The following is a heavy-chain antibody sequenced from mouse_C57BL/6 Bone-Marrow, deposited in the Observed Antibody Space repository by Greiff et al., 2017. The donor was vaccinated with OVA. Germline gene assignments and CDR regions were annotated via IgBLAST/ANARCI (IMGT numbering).Heavy chain of an antibody. D-gene: IGHD4-1*01. CDR2: SRNKANDYTT. J-gene: IGHJ1*03. V-gene: IGHV7-1*01. CDR1: GFTFSDFY. Sequence: EVKLVESGGGLVQSGRSLRLSCATSGFTFSDFYMEWVRQAPGQGLEWIAASRNKANDYTTEYSASVKGRFIVSRDTSQSILYLQMNALRAEDTAIYYCAREELGPYLYFDVWGTGTTVTVSS. CDR3: AREELGPYLYFDV.